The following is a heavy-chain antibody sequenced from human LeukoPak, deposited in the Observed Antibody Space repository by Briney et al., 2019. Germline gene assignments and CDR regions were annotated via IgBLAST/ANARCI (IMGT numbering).Heavy chain of an antibody. Sequence: GGSLRLSCVASGLNFDSHTMKWVRQAPGKGPMWVSRICPDGTVTNYADSVKARFIISRDNARNTVYLQMNSLRVEDTAVYYCVRDFRSADYWGQGTLVAVSS. CDR3: VRDFRSADY. J-gene: IGHJ4*02. CDR2: ICPDGTVT. CDR1: GLNFDSHT. V-gene: IGHV3-74*01.